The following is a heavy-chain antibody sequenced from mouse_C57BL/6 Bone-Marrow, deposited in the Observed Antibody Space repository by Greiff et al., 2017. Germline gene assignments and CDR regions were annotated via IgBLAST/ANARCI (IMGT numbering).Heavy chain of an antibody. D-gene: IGHD5-1*01. CDR1: GYTFTTYP. CDR3: ARSSTCFYYLDY. V-gene: IGHV1-47*01. CDR2: FHPYNDDT. Sequence: VQLQQSGAELAKPGASVTMSCKASGYTFTTYPIEWMKQNHGKSLEWIGNFHPYNDDTKYNEKFKGKATLTVEKSSNTVYLELSRLTSDDSSVYYSARSSTCFYYLDYWGQGTTLTVSS. J-gene: IGHJ2*01.